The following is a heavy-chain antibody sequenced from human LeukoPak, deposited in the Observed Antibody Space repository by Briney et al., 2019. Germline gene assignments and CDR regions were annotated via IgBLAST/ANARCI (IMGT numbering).Heavy chain of an antibody. CDR3: ARASGSYDY. J-gene: IGHJ4*02. CDR2: IWNDGSIR. V-gene: IGHV3-33*01. Sequence: GGSLRLSCAASGFTFSIYGLHWVRQAPGKGLEWVAVIWNDGSIRYYADSVKGRFTISRDNSKNTLYLQMNNLRPEDTAVYYCARASGSYDYWGQGTLVTVSS. D-gene: IGHD1-26*01. CDR1: GFTFSIYG.